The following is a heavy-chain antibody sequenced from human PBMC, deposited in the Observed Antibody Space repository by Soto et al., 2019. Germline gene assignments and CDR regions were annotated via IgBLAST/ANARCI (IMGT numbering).Heavy chain of an antibody. J-gene: IGHJ5*02. CDR2: INHRGST. D-gene: IGHD2-2*01. CDR1: SGSFSGYY. V-gene: IGHV4-34*01. Sequence: PSETLSLTCAVYSGSFSGYYWTWIRQPPGKGLEWIGEINHRGSTNYNPSLKSRVTISTDTSMNQFSLKLSSVTAADTAVYYCARKGRYCSSASCYAWWFDPWGQGTLVTVSS. CDR3: ARKGRYCSSASCYAWWFDP.